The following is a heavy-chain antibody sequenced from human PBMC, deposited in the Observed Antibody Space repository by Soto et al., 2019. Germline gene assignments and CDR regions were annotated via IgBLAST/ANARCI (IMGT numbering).Heavy chain of an antibody. D-gene: IGHD5-18*01. CDR3: ARDPVDTAMVTDYYYYGMDV. J-gene: IGHJ6*02. Sequence: PGGSLILACTASELPFSSYGMHWVRQAHGKGLGWVAVIWYDGSNKYYADPVKGRFTISRDNSKNTLYLQMNSLRAEDTAVYYCARDPVDTAMVTDYYYYGMDVWGQGNTVTVSS. V-gene: IGHV3-33*01. CDR1: ELPFSSYG. CDR2: IWYDGSNK.